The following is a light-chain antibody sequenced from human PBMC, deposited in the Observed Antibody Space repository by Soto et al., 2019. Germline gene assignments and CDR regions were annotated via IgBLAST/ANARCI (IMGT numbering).Light chain of an antibody. J-gene: IGLJ1*01. CDR3: GTWDDILIVGV. V-gene: IGLV1-51*01. CDR2: DNN. Sequence: QSVLTNPPSVSTAPGQDVTISCSGTSSNIGNNYVSWYQQLPGTAPKLLIYDNNERPSGIPDRFSGSKSGTSATLGITGLQTGDEADYYCGTWDDILIVGVFGTGTKVTVL. CDR1: SSNIGNNY.